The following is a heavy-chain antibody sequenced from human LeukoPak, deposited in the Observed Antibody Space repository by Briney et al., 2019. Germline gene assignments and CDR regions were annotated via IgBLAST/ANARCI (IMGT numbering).Heavy chain of an antibody. CDR1: GFTFSDYP. CDR3: VTKLYVSHHTHAFDI. CDR2: ISGSGTTI. Sequence: GGSLRLSCTASGFTFSDYPINFVRQAPGKGLDWVSAISGSGTTIYYADAVRGRFTISRDNSKNTVYLQMNSLRAEDTALYYCVTKLYVSHHTHAFDIWGQGTMVTVSP. D-gene: IGHD3-16*01. V-gene: IGHV3-23*01. J-gene: IGHJ3*02.